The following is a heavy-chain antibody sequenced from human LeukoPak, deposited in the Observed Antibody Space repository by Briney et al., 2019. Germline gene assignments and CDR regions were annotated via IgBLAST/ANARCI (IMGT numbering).Heavy chain of an antibody. CDR2: IYYSGST. CDR1: GGSISSYY. J-gene: IGHJ4*02. Sequence: SETLPLTCTVSGGSISSYYWSWIRQPPGKGLEWIGYIYYSGSTNYNPSLKSRVTISVDTSKNQFSLKLSSVTAADTAVYYCARTDYYDSSAPDYWGQGTLVTVSS. CDR3: ARTDYYDSSAPDY. V-gene: IGHV4-59*01. D-gene: IGHD3-22*01.